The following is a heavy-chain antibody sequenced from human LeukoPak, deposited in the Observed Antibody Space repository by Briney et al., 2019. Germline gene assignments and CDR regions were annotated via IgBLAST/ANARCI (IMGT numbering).Heavy chain of an antibody. V-gene: IGHV1-46*01. CDR1: GYTFTSYY. CDR2: INPSGGST. Sequence: ASVKVSCKASGYTFTSYYMHWVRQAPGQGLEWMGIINPSGGSTSYAQKFQGRVTMTRDMSTSTVYMELSSLRSEDTAVYYCARYGFSAVWQGGWHAFDIWGHGTMVTVSS. D-gene: IGHD5-24*01. CDR3: ARYGFSAVWQGGWHAFDI. J-gene: IGHJ3*02.